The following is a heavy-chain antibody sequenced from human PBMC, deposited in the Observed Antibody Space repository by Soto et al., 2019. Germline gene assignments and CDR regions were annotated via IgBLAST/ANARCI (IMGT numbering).Heavy chain of an antibody. Sequence: EVQLVESGGGLVQPGGSLRLSCAASGFTFSSYSMNWVRQAPGKGLEWVSYISSSSSTIYYADSVKGRFTISRDNAKNSLYLQMNSLRDEDTAVYYCARDPDYYDSSGYYPAYFQHWGQGTLVTVSS. CDR2: ISSSSSTI. CDR3: ARDPDYYDSSGYYPAYFQH. CDR1: GFTFSSYS. V-gene: IGHV3-48*02. J-gene: IGHJ1*01. D-gene: IGHD3-22*01.